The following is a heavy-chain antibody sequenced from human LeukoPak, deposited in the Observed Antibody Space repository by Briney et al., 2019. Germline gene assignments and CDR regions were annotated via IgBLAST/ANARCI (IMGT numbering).Heavy chain of an antibody. Sequence: PGGSLRLSCVASGLSFINYAMTWVRQAPGKGLEWVAVIWYDGSNKYYADSVKGRFTISRDNSKNTLYLQMNSLRAEDTAVYYCARDSAIVGATWWFDPWGQGTLVTVSS. D-gene: IGHD1-26*01. CDR3: ARDSAIVGATWWFDP. CDR2: IWYDGSNK. J-gene: IGHJ5*02. V-gene: IGHV3-33*08. CDR1: GLSFINYA.